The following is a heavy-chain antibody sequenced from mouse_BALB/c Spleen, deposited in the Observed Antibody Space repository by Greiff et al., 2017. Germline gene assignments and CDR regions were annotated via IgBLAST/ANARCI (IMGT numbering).Heavy chain of an antibody. J-gene: IGHJ3*01. D-gene: IGHD2-3*01. CDR3: ARHESYDGYFAWFAY. CDR2: ISSGGSYT. V-gene: IGHV5-6*01. Sequence: EVKLQESGGDLVKPGGSLKLSCAASGFTFSSYGMSWVRQTPDKRLEWVATISSGGSYTYYPDSVKGRFTISRDNAKNTLYLQMSSLKSEDTAMYYCARHESYDGYFAWFAYWGQGTLVTVSA. CDR1: GFTFSSYG.